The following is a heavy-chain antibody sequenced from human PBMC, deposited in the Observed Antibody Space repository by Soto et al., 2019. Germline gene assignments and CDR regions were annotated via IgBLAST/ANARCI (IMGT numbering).Heavy chain of an antibody. CDR2: ISYDGSNK. CDR3: AKNQPTTPSYYMDV. J-gene: IGHJ6*03. CDR1: GFTFSSYG. V-gene: IGHV3-30*18. Sequence: GGSLRLSCAASGFTFSSYGMHWVRQAPGKGLEWVAVISYDGSNKYYADSVKGRFTISRDNSKNTLYLQMNSLRAEDTAVYYCAKNQPTTPSYYMDVWGKGTTVTVSS.